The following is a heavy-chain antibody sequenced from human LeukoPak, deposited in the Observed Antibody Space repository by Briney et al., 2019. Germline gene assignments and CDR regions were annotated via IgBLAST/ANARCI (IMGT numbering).Heavy chain of an antibody. J-gene: IGHJ4*02. CDR2: ISGSGGNT. CDR3: AKLPERQLWTAPSDY. V-gene: IGHV3-23*01. Sequence: GGSLRLSCAASGFTVSTNYMGWVRQAPGKGLEWVSAISGSGGNTYYADSVKGRFTISRDNSKNTLFLQMNSLRADDTAVYYCAKLPERQLWTAPSDYWGQGTLVTVSS. D-gene: IGHD6-13*01. CDR1: GFTVSTNY.